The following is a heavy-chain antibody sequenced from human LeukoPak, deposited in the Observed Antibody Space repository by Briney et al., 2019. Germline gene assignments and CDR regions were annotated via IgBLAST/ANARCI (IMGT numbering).Heavy chain of an antibody. Sequence: GGSLRLSCAASGFTFSSYSMNWVRQAPGKGLEWVSYISSSSSTIYYADSVKGRFTISRDNAKNSLYLQMNSLRAEDTAVHYCAGVAGTDPDAFDIWGQGTMVTVSS. CDR1: GFTFSSYS. V-gene: IGHV3-48*01. CDR3: AGVAGTDPDAFDI. D-gene: IGHD6-19*01. J-gene: IGHJ3*02. CDR2: ISSSSSTI.